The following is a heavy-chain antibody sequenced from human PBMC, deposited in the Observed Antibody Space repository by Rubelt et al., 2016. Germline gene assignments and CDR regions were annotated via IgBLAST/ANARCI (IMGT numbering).Heavy chain of an antibody. CDR3: AKDRARIPPGDTDY. Sequence: EVQLVESGGGLVQPGGSLRLSCAASGFTFSSSWMSWVRQAPGKGLEWVSRISSDGNRTNYAHSVKGRFTISRDNSKNTVDLQMNGLRAEDTAVYYCAKDRARIPPGDTDYWGQGTLVTVSS. CDR1: GFTFSSSW. J-gene: IGHJ4*02. CDR2: ISSDGNRT. D-gene: IGHD2-2*02. V-gene: IGHV3-23*04.